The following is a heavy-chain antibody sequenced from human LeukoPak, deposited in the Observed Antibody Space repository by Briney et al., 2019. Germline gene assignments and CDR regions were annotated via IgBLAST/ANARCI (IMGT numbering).Heavy chain of an antibody. D-gene: IGHD5-18*01. CDR1: GFTFSSYA. J-gene: IGHJ4*02. CDR3: AARGYRNGPFDY. V-gene: IGHV3-23*01. CDR2: ISTTGDNT. Sequence: PGGSLRVSCAASGFTFSSYAMNWGRQSPGKGLQWVTAISTTGDNTYYADSVKGRFTVSRDNSRNTLYLHMNCLRAEDTAVYYCAARGYRNGPFDYWGQGTLVTVSS.